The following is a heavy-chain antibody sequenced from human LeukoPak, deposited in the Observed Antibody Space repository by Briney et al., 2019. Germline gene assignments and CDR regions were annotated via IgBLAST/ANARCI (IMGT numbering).Heavy chain of an antibody. J-gene: IGHJ6*02. V-gene: IGHV4-59*01. CDR1: GGSISSYY. Sequence: SETLSLTCTDSGGSISSYYWSWIRQPPGKGLEWIGYIYYSGSTNYNPSLRSRVTISVDTSKNQCSPKLSSVTAADTAVYYCARGGDPHYGMDVWGQGTTVTVSS. D-gene: IGHD2-21*01. CDR3: ARGGDPHYGMDV. CDR2: IYYSGST.